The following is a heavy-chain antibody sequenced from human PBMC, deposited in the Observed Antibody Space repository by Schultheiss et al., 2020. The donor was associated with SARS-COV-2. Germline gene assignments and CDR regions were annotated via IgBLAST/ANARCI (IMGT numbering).Heavy chain of an antibody. Sequence: GGSLRLSCAASGFTFSSYWMSWVRQAPGKGLEWVSAISGSGGSTYYADSVKGRFTISRDNAKNSLYLQMNSLRAEDTAVYYGARDQANWYFDLWGRGTLVTVSS. J-gene: IGHJ2*01. V-gene: IGHV3-23*01. CDR2: ISGSGGST. CDR3: ARDQANWYFDL. CDR1: GFTFSSYW.